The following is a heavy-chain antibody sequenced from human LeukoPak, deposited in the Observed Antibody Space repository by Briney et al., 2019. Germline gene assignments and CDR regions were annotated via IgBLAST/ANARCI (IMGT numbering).Heavy chain of an antibody. Sequence: PGGSLRLSCAASGFTFSHYWMHWVRQAPGKGLEWVAVMSYDGSKKYYADSVKGRFTISRDNSKNTLYLQINSLRVEDTAVYYCARDPYSGSYGGWFDPWGQGTLVTVSS. CDR3: ARDPYSGSYGGWFDP. D-gene: IGHD1-26*01. J-gene: IGHJ5*02. CDR2: MSYDGSKK. V-gene: IGHV3-30-3*01. CDR1: GFTFSHYW.